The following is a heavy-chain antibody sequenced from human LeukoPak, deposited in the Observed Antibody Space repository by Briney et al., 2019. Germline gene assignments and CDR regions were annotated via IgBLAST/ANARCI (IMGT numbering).Heavy chain of an antibody. CDR3: WTGSGHAFDI. Sequence: PGGSLRLSCAASGFTFSSYWMHWVRQVPGKGLVWVSRINSDGSSTSYADSVKGRFTISRDNAKNTLYVQMNSLRAEDTAVYYCWTGSGHAFDIWGRGTMVTVSS. CDR1: GFTFSSYW. J-gene: IGHJ3*02. D-gene: IGHD3-10*01. V-gene: IGHV3-74*01. CDR2: INSDGSST.